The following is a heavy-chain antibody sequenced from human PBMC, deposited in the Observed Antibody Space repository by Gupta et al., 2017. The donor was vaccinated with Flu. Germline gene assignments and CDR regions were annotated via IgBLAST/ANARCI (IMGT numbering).Heavy chain of an antibody. J-gene: IGHJ4*02. D-gene: IGHD2-2*01. CDR1: GYPFTSYA. V-gene: IGHV7-4-1*02. CDR3: VIPHCSSTSCYFDDYFDY. CDR2: INTDTGNP. Sequence: QVQLVQSGSALKKPGASVKVSCKASGYPFTSYAMHWVRQAPGQGLEWMGWINTDTGNPTYAQGFAGRFVFSLDTSVSTAYLQISSLKAEDTAVYYCVIPHCSSTSCYFDDYFDYWGQGTLVTVSS.